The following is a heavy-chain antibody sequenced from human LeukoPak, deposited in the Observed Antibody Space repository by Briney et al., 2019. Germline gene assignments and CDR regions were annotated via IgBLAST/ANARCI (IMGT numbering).Heavy chain of an antibody. CDR2: TYYRSKWYS. Sequence: SQTLSLTCAISGDSVSSKSAVWNWIRQSPSRGLEWLGRTYYRSKWYSDYAVSVKSRITVNPDTSKNQFSLQLNSVTPEDTAVYYCARDSFDGNNWFDPWGQGTLVTVSS. CDR1: GDSVSSKSAV. J-gene: IGHJ5*02. D-gene: IGHD1-26*01. V-gene: IGHV6-1*01. CDR3: ARDSFDGNNWFDP.